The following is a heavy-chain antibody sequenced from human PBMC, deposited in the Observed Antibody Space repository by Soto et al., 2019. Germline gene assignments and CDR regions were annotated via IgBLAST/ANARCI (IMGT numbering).Heavy chain of an antibody. CDR3: ARAYLLRGFDY. D-gene: IGHD3-10*01. V-gene: IGHV4-59*01. CDR2: IYYSGST. CDR1: GGSISSYD. J-gene: IGHJ4*02. Sequence: SETLSLTCTVSGGSISSYDWSWIRQPPGKGLEWIGYIYYSGSTNYNPSLKSRVTISVDTSKNQFSLKLSSVTAAVTAVYYCARAYLLRGFDYWGQGTLVTVSS.